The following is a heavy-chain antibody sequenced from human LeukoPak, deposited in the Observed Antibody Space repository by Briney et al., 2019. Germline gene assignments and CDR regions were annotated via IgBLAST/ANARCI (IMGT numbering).Heavy chain of an antibody. CDR1: RGTFSSYA. Sequence: ASVKVSCKASRGTFSSYAISWVRQAPGQGLEWMGGIIPIFGTANYAQKFQGRVTITTDESTSTAYMELSSLRSEDTAVYYCARTGRGYRFEYYFDYWGQGTLVTVSS. CDR2: IIPIFGTA. V-gene: IGHV1-69*05. CDR3: ARTGRGYRFEYYFDY. D-gene: IGHD5-18*01. J-gene: IGHJ4*02.